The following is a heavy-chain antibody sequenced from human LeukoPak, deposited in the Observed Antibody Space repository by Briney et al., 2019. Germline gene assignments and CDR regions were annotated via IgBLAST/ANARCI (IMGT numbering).Heavy chain of an antibody. J-gene: IGHJ4*02. CDR3: ARAVGRNRDY. Sequence: GGSLRLSCAASGFTFSSYEMNWVRQAPGKGLEWVAYIATRGSPIYYADSVKGRFTISRDDAKNTLYLQMNSLRAEDTAVYYWARAVGRNRDYGGREPRSTVS. V-gene: IGHV3-48*03. CDR2: IATRGSPI. D-gene: IGHD1-26*01. CDR1: GFTFSSYE.